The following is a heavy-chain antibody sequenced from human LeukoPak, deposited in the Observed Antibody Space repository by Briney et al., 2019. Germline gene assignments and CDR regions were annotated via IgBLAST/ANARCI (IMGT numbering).Heavy chain of an antibody. CDR1: GFTFSSYG. Sequence: GGSLRLSCAASGFTFSSYGMHWVRQAPGKGLEWVAVIWSDGNNKYYADSVKGRFTISRDNSKNTLYLQMNSLRAEDTAVYYCARSTSSEYDIYHFDYWGQGTLVTVSS. CDR3: ARSTSSEYDIYHFDY. D-gene: IGHD3-9*01. V-gene: IGHV3-33*01. CDR2: IWSDGNNK. J-gene: IGHJ4*02.